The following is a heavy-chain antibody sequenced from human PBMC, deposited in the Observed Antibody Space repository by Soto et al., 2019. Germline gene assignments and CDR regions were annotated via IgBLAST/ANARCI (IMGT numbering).Heavy chain of an antibody. V-gene: IGHV1-46*01. CDR1: GYTFTSYY. CDR2: INPSGGST. D-gene: IGHD6-19*01. Sequence: ASVKVSCKASGYTFTSYYMHWVRQAPGQGLEWMGIINPSGGSTSYGQKFQGRVTMTRDTSTSTVYMELSSLRSEDTAVYYCARLLGQSPFIAVAGWFDPWGQGTLVTVSS. CDR3: ARLLGQSPFIAVAGWFDP. J-gene: IGHJ5*02.